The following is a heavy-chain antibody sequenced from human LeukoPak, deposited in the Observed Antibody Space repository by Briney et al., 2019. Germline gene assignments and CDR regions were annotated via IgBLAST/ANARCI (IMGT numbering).Heavy chain of an antibody. CDR2: ISGSGGST. CDR3: AKAPTGDRAY. V-gene: IGHV3-23*01. CDR1: GFTFSSYG. Sequence: GGSLRLSCAASGFTFSSYGMHWVRQAPGKGLEWVSAISGSGGSTYYADSVKGRFTISRDNSKNPLYLQMNSLRAEDTAVYYCAKAPTGDRAYWGQGTLVTVSS. J-gene: IGHJ4*02. D-gene: IGHD7-27*01.